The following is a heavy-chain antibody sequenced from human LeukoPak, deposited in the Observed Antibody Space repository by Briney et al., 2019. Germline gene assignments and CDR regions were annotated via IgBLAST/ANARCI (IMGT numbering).Heavy chain of an antibody. CDR2: INHSGST. J-gene: IGHJ4*02. Sequence: SETLSLTCAVYGGSFSGYYWSRIRQPPGKGLEWIGEINHSGSTNYNPSLKSRVTISVDTSKNQFSLKLSSVTAADTAVYYCARAGGYCSGGSCYYWYFDYWGQGTLVTVSS. CDR3: ARAGGYCSGGSCYYWYFDY. CDR1: GGSFSGYY. V-gene: IGHV4-34*01. D-gene: IGHD2-15*01.